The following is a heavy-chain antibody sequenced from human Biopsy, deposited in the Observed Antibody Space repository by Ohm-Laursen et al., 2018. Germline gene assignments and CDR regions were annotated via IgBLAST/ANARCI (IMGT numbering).Heavy chain of an antibody. CDR2: IKQDGSEK. CDR3: ARDSSRRAREGGMDV. D-gene: IGHD6-6*01. V-gene: IGHV3-7*01. J-gene: IGHJ6*02. CDR1: GITTRSYW. Sequence: GSLRLSCTASGITTRSYWMSWIRQAPGKGLEWVANIKQDGSEKNYVASVKGRFTISRDNAKDSLFLQMNSLRVEDTAVYYCARDSSRRAREGGMDVWGQGTTVTVSS.